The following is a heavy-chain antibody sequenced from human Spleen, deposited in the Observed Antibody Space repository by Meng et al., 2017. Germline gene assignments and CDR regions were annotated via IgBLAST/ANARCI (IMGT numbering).Heavy chain of an antibody. D-gene: IGHD4-11*01. CDR3: ARDYYTTTVTTLFDY. CDR1: GFTFSDYW. CDR2: IKQDGSNK. V-gene: IGHV3-7*01. Sequence: GESLKISCAATGFTFSDYWMSWVRQAPGKGLEWVANIKQDGSNKYYVDTVKGRFTITRDNDNNTMYLEMNSMRDEETAVYYCARDYYTTTVTTLFDYWGQGTMVTVSS. J-gene: IGHJ4*02.